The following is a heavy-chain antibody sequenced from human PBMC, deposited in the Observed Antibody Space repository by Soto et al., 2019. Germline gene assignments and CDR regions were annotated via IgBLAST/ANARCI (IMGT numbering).Heavy chain of an antibody. D-gene: IGHD6-19*01. J-gene: IGHJ5*02. CDR1: GFTFSSYA. V-gene: IGHV3-30-3*01. Sequence: PGGSLRLSCAASGFTFSSYAMHWVRQAPGKGLEGGAVISYDGSNKYYADSVKGRFTISRDNSKNTLYLQMNSLRAEDTAVYYCARDPGTEVAGTAFPSWGQGTLVTVSS. CDR3: ARDPGTEVAGTAFPS. CDR2: ISYDGSNK.